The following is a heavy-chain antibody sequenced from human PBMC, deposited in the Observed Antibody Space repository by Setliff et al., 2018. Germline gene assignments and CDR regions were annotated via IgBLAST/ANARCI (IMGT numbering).Heavy chain of an antibody. CDR3: ATMVAREHAFDI. Sequence: SETLSLTCSVSGGSTSNSDYYWGWIRQSPGKGLEWIGAVYFSGGTYYNPSLKSRLTISVDTSRSHFSLRLNSLSAADTAVYYCATMVAREHAFDIWGRGTMVTVSS. J-gene: IGHJ3*02. D-gene: IGHD3-10*01. CDR1: GGSTSNSDYY. V-gene: IGHV4-39*02. CDR2: VYFSGGT.